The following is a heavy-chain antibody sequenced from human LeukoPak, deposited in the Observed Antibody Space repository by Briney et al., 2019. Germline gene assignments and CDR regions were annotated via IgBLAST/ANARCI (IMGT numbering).Heavy chain of an antibody. CDR3: ARRRVLSIAARPRNWFDP. CDR2: INHSGST. D-gene: IGHD6-6*01. V-gene: IGHV4-39*07. CDR1: GGSISSTTYY. J-gene: IGHJ5*02. Sequence: SETLSLTCTVSGGSISSTTYYWGWIRQPPGKGLEWIGEINHSGSTNYNPSLKSRVTISVDTSKNQFSLKLSSVTAADTAVYYCARRRVLSIAARPRNWFDPWGQGTLVTVSS.